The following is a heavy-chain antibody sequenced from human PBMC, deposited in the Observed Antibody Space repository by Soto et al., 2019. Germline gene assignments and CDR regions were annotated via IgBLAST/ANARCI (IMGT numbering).Heavy chain of an antibody. V-gene: IGHV1-69*12. CDR1: GGTFSTSA. D-gene: IGHD5-12*01. Sequence: QVQLEQSGAEVKKPGSSVKVSCKASGGTFSTSAISWLRQAPGQGLEWMGGFIPIFPTPDYAHKFQGRLTITADESTSTAYRELSGLKSDDTAVYYCGRDKDRLQLGGNYYYILDVWGQGTTVTVSS. J-gene: IGHJ6*02. CDR3: GRDKDRLQLGGNYYYILDV. CDR2: FIPIFPTP.